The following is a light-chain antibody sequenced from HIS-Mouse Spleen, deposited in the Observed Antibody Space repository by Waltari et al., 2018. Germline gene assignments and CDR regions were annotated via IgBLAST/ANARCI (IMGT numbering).Light chain of an antibody. CDR2: EVS. V-gene: IGLV2-8*01. J-gene: IGLJ2*01. Sequence: QSALTQPPSASGSPGQSVTISCTGTSSAVGGHNYLSWYQQHPGKAPTLLIYEVSKRPSGVPDRFSGSKSGNTASLPVSGLQAEDEADYYCSSYAGSNNLVFGGGTKLTVL. CDR3: SSYAGSNNLV. CDR1: SSAVGGHNY.